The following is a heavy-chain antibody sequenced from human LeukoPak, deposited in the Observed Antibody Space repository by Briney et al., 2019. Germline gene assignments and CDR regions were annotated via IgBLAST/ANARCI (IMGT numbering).Heavy chain of an antibody. CDR3: ARDGRGYYDSSVYPDY. J-gene: IGHJ4*02. Sequence: GGSLRLSCPASGFIFSDYYMTWFRQAPGKGLEWISYISSSSYTDYADSVKGRFTISRDNAKNSLYLQMDSLRAEDTAVYYCARDGRGYYDSSVYPDYWGQGTLVTVSS. D-gene: IGHD3-22*01. CDR1: GFIFSDYY. CDR2: ISSSSYT. V-gene: IGHV3-11*06.